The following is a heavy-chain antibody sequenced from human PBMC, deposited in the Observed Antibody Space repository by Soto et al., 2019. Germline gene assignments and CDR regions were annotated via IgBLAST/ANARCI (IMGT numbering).Heavy chain of an antibody. D-gene: IGHD3-16*01. J-gene: IGHJ3*02. Sequence: QVQLVQSGAEVKKPGSSVKVSCKASVGTLSTYTKRWVRQAPGQGLEWMGTIVPIFGMENYAQKLQGRVTITADKYTSTAYMELTSLRSEDMAVYYCARARTWGDAFDIWGQGTMVTVSS. CDR1: VGTLSTYT. CDR3: ARARTWGDAFDI. CDR2: IVPIFGME. V-gene: IGHV1-69*02.